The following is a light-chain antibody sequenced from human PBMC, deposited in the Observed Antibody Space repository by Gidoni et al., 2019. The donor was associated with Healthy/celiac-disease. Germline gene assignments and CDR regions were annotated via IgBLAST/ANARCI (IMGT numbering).Light chain of an antibody. CDR2: KVS. CDR3: MQGTHWPSFT. J-gene: IGKJ3*01. Sequence: DVVMTQSPLSLPVTLGQPASISCRSSQSLVHSDGNTYLNWFQQRPGQSPRRLIYKVSNRDAGVPDRFSGSGSGTDFTLKISRVEAEDVGFYDCMQGTHWPSFTFGPGTKVDIK. V-gene: IGKV2-30*02. CDR1: QSLVHSDGNTY.